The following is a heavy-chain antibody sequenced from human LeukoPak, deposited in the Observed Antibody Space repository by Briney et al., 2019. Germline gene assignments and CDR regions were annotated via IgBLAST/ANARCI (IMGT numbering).Heavy chain of an antibody. CDR2: INPNSGGT. Sequence: ASVKVSCKASGYTYTGYYMHWLQQAPGQGLEWMGWINPNSGGTNYAQKFQGRVTMTRDTSISTAYMELSRLRSDDTAVYYCAREVRRGNAFDIWGQGTMVTVSS. CDR3: AREVRRGNAFDI. J-gene: IGHJ3*02. CDR1: GYTYTGYY. V-gene: IGHV1-2*02. D-gene: IGHD3-16*01.